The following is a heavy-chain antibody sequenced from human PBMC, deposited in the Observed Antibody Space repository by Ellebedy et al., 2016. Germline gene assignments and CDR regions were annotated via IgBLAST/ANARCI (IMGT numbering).Heavy chain of an antibody. V-gene: IGHV4-59*02. CDR1: GGSVDTYY. Sequence: SETLSLTXSVSGGSVDTYYWTWIRQSPGKGLEWIGSVFYGGSTKYNPSLRSRVTISLDPSRNQFSLKLTSVAAADTAVYYCARDVCLYSSSPSFDSWGQGTLVTVSS. CDR3: ARDVCLYSSSPSFDS. J-gene: IGHJ4*02. D-gene: IGHD6-6*01. CDR2: VFYGGST.